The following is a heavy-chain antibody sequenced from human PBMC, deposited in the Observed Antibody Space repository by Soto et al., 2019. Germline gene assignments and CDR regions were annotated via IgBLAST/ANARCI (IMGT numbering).Heavy chain of an antibody. CDR2: AGGSDTDK. CDR1: GFTFSAYA. Sequence: EVQLLESGGGVVQPGGSLRLSCAASGFTFSAYAMSWVRQAPGKGLQWVSGAGGSDTDKHYADSGRGRFTVSRDNSKNTLYLQMNSLRADDTAVYYCAKDATAVNGVWDPFDMWGQGTEVTVSS. J-gene: IGHJ3*02. D-gene: IGHD2-8*01. CDR3: AKDATAVNGVWDPFDM. V-gene: IGHV3-23*01.